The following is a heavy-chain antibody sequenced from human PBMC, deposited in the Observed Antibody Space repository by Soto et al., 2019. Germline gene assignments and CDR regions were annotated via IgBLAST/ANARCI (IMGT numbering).Heavy chain of an antibody. Sequence: SETLSLTCSVSGASRNGGGYYWSWIRQFPGKALEWIGFIYFTGTTYYNPSLRNRVSMSVDTSKNQFSLELTSVTAADTAIYYCAKEVSLGSTVDLGYWGQGTLVTVSS. V-gene: IGHV4-31*03. CDR3: AKEVSLGSTVDLGY. J-gene: IGHJ4*02. CDR2: IYFTGTT. D-gene: IGHD7-27*01. CDR1: GASRNGGGYY.